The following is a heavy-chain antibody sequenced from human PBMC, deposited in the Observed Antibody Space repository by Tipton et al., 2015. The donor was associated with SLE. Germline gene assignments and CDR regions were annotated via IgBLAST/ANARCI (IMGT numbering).Heavy chain of an antibody. D-gene: IGHD6-13*01. CDR2: IYYREST. CDR1: GGSISSSSYY. V-gene: IGHV4-39*07. Sequence: TLSLTCTVSGGSISSSSYYWGWIRQPPGKGLEWIGSIYYRESTYYNPSLKSRVTISVDTSKNQFSLKLSSVTAADTAVYYCARALSKRAADWFDPWGQGTLVTVSS. J-gene: IGHJ5*02. CDR3: ARALSKRAADWFDP.